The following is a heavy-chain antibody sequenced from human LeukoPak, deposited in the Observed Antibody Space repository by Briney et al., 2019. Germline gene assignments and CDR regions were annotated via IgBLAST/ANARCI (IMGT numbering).Heavy chain of an antibody. CDR3: ARDKTTVSHWFDP. D-gene: IGHD4-17*01. Sequence: SVKASCKASGGTFSSYAISWVRQAPGQGLEWMGGIIPIFGTANYAQKFQGRVTITADKSTSTAYMELSSLRSEDTAVYYCARDKTTVSHWFDPWGQGTLVTVSS. J-gene: IGHJ5*02. V-gene: IGHV1-69*06. CDR1: GGTFSSYA. CDR2: IIPIFGTA.